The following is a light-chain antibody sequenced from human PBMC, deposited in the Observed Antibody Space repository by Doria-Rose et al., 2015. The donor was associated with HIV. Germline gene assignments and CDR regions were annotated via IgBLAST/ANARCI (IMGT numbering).Light chain of an antibody. CDR1: QSLLYTSNNY. CDR3: QQYYDTPS. J-gene: IGKJ3*01. CDR2: WAS. Sequence: TQSPESLGMSLGERATLNCKSNQSLLYTSNNYFAWYQQKPGQPPKLLIYWASTRQSGVPARFSGSGSGTDFTLTISSLEAEDVAVYYCQQYYDTPSFGPGTTVDIK. V-gene: IGKV4-1*01.